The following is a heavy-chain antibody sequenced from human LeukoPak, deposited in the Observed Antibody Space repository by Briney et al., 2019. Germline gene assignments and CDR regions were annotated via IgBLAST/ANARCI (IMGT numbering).Heavy chain of an antibody. CDR2: ISSNGGST. V-gene: IGHV3-64*01. Sequence: GGSLRLSCAATGFTFSSYAMHWVRQAPGKGLEYVSAISSNGGSTYYANSVKGRFTISRDNSKNTLYLQMGSLRAEDMAVYYCARAIYSASYSSGMDVWGQGTTVTVSS. D-gene: IGHD1-26*01. J-gene: IGHJ6*02. CDR3: ARAIYSASYSSGMDV. CDR1: GFTFSSYA.